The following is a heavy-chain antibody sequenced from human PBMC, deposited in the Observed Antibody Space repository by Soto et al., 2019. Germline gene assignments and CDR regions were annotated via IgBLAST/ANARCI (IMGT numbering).Heavy chain of an antibody. CDR2: IFWRSGGT. CDR3: VKDNTAGGADV. Sequence: ESGGGLVQPGGSLRLSCVVSGSNLDEHAMHWVRQAPGKGLEWVSGIFWRSGGTGYADSVKGRFTVSRDNAKNSLYLQMNSLRIEDTALYYCVKDNTAGGADVWGQGTTVTVSS. V-gene: IGHV3-9*01. CDR1: GSNLDEHA. J-gene: IGHJ6*02. D-gene: IGHD2-8*02.